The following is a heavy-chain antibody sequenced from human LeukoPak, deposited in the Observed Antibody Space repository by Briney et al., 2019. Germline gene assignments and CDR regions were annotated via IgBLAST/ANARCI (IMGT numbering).Heavy chain of an antibody. CDR3: AKEFRGGWPFDY. D-gene: IGHD6-19*01. V-gene: IGHV3-20*04. CDR2: INWNGGST. J-gene: IGHJ4*02. CDR1: GFTFDDFG. Sequence: PGGSLRLSCAASGFTFDDFGMSWVRQAPGKGLEWVSGINWNGGSTGYADSVKGRFTISRDNAKNSLYLQMNSLRAEDTAVYYCAKEFRGGWPFDYWGQGTLVTVSS.